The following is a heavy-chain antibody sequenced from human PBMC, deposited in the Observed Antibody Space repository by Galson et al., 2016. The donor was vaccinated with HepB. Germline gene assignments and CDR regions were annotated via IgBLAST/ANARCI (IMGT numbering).Heavy chain of an antibody. J-gene: IGHJ4*02. D-gene: IGHD2/OR15-2a*01. CDR2: ISSSSTYI. Sequence: SLRLSCAASGFTFRSYAMNWVRQAPGKGLEWVSSISSSSTYIYYADSVKGRFTISRDNAKNSLYLQMSSLRAEDTAVYFCARDGSIFDYWGQGTLVTVSS. CDR1: GFTFRSYA. V-gene: IGHV3-21*01. CDR3: ARDGSIFDY.